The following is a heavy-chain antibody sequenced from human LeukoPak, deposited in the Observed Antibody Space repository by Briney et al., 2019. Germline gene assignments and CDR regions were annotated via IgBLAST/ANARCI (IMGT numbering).Heavy chain of an antibody. CDR3: ARLWSGYYNYYYGMDV. D-gene: IGHD3-3*01. CDR2: INTNTGNP. Sequence: ASVKVSCKASGYTFTSYAMNWVRQAPGQGLEWMGWINTNTGNPTYAQGFTGRFVFSLDTFVSTAYLQISSLKVEDTAVYYCARLWSGYYNYYYGMDVWGQGTTVTVPS. V-gene: IGHV7-4-1*02. CDR1: GYTFTSYA. J-gene: IGHJ6*02.